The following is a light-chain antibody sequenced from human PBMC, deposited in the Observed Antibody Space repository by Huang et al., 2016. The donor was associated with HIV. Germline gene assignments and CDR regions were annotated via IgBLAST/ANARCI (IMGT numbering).Light chain of an antibody. V-gene: IGKV4-1*01. CDR1: QTILYSSKNKNY. J-gene: IGKJ4*01. Sequence: DIVMTQSPDSLAVSFGERATVNCKSSQTILYSSKNKNYLAWYQQKPGQPPKLLIYWASTRESVVPNRFSGSGSGTDFTLTISSLQAEDVAVYYCQQYFETPLTFGGGTKVEIK. CDR3: QQYFETPLT. CDR2: WAS.